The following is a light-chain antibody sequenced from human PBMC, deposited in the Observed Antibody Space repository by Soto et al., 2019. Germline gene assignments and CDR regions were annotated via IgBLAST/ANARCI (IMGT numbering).Light chain of an antibody. Sequence: DIQMTQSPSSVSASVGDRVTITCRASQGISRWLAWYQQKPGKAPKLLICAASSLQSGVPLRFSGSASGTDFTLTISSLQPEDFATYYCQQANTFPLTFSGGTKVEIK. V-gene: IGKV1D-12*01. CDR2: AAS. CDR3: QQANTFPLT. CDR1: QGISRW. J-gene: IGKJ4*01.